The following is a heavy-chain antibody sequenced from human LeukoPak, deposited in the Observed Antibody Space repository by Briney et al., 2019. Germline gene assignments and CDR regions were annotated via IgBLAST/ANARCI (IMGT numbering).Heavy chain of an antibody. V-gene: IGHV3-23*01. J-gene: IGHJ6*03. CDR3: ANLPTTVGTYYYYYMDV. Sequence: GGSLRLSCAASGFTFSSYAMSWVRQAPGKGLEWVSAISGSGGSTYYADSVKGRFTISRDNSKNTLYLQMNSLRAEDTAVYYCANLPTTVGTYYYYYMDVWRKGTTVTVSS. CDR2: ISGSGGST. D-gene: IGHD4-11*01. CDR1: GFTFSSYA.